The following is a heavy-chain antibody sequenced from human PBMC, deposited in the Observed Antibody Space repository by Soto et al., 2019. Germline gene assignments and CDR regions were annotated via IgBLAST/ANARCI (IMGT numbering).Heavy chain of an antibody. D-gene: IGHD1-1*01. CDR1: GFTFSSYG. J-gene: IGHJ3*02. CDR2: ISYDGSNK. CDR3: ARQGYSYALDI. V-gene: IGHV3-30*03. Sequence: QVQLVESGGGVVQPGRSLRLSCAASGFTFSSYGMHWVRQAPGKGLEWVAVISYDGSNKYYADSVKGRFTISRDNSKNTLYLQMNSLRAEDTAVYYCARQGYSYALDIWGQGTMVTVSS.